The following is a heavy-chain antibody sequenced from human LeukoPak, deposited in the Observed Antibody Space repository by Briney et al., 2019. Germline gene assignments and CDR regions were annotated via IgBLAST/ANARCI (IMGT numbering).Heavy chain of an antibody. D-gene: IGHD1-14*01. CDR1: GYTFNLYW. J-gene: IGHJ6*03. CDR3: VSTAVFSGRDPYYYFYMDV. CDR2: IYPGDSDT. V-gene: IGHV5-51*01. Sequence: GASLKISCKGFGYTFNLYWIGWVRQMPAKGLEWMGNIYPGDSDTIYSPSLQGQVTISADKSMNSAYLQLSTLTASDTAMYYCVSTAVFSGRDPYYYFYMDVWGKGTTVTVSS.